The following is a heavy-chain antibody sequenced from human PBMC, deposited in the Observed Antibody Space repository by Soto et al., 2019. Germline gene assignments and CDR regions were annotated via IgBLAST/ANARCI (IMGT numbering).Heavy chain of an antibody. CDR1: GFTFGDSY. CDR3: VRGGGGGLFDP. V-gene: IGHV3-11*06. CDR2: ISPGSRYP. J-gene: IGHJ5*02. D-gene: IGHD2-15*01. Sequence: QVQLVESGGGLVPPGGSLRLSCAGSGFTFGDSYMSWIRQAPGKGLEWLSYISPGSRYPAYADSVKGRFTISRDNAKRSLHLQMMSLTAEDTAIYYCVRGGGGGLFDPWGQATMVTVSS.